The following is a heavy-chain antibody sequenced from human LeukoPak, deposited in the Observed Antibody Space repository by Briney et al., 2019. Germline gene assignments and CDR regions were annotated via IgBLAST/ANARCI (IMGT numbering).Heavy chain of an antibody. CDR2: ISYDGSNK. J-gene: IGHJ3*02. CDR1: GFTFSSYA. Sequence: HPGGSLRLSCAASGFTFSSYAMHWVRQAPGKGLEWVAVISYDGSNKYYADSVKGRFTISRDNSKNTLSLQMNSLRAEDTAVYYCAREGAMVSAFDIWGQGTMVTVSS. D-gene: IGHD5-18*01. CDR3: AREGAMVSAFDI. V-gene: IGHV3-30-3*01.